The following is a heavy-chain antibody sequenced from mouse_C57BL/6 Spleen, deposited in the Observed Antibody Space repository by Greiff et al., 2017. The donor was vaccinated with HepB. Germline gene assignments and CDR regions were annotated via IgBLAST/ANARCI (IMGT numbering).Heavy chain of an antibody. CDR1: GYTFTSYW. D-gene: IGHD2-2*01. V-gene: IGHV1-53*01. CDR2: INPSNGGT. CDR3: ARERTMVTTWDWYFDV. Sequence: QVQLQQPGPELVKPGASVKLSCKASGYTFTSYWMHWVKQRPGQGLEWIGNINPSNGGTNYNEKFKSKATLTVDKSSSTAYMQLSSLTSEDSAVYYCARERTMVTTWDWYFDVWGTGTTVTVSS. J-gene: IGHJ1*03.